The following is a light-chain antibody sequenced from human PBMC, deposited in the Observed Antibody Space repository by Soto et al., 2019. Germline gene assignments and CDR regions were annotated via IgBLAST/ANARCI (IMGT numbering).Light chain of an antibody. CDR3: EAWDDSLNGPV. CDR2: ANN. V-gene: IGLV1-44*01. J-gene: IGLJ3*02. Sequence: QAVVTQPPSASGTPGQKITISCSGSTSDIGSNTVNWYQQVPGTAPKLLIYANNQRPSGVPDRFSGSKSGTSASLAISGLRSEDEADYYCEAWDDSLNGPVFGGGTKLTVL. CDR1: TSDIGSNT.